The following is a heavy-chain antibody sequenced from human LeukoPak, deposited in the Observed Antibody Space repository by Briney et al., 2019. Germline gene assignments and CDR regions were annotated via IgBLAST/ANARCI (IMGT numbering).Heavy chain of an antibody. J-gene: IGHJ4*02. CDR1: GYTFTSYD. CDR3: ASATPYSSSCPNC. Sequence: GASVKVSCKASGYTFTSYDINWVRQATGQGLEWMGWMNPNSGNTGYAQKFQGRVTMTRNTSISTAYMELGSLRSEDTAVYYCASATPYSSSCPNCWGQGTLVTVSS. D-gene: IGHD6-13*01. V-gene: IGHV1-8*01. CDR2: MNPNSGNT.